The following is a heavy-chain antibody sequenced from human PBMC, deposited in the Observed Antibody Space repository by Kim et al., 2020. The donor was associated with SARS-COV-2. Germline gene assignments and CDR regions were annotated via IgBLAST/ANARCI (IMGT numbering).Heavy chain of an antibody. CDR3: ARGDSSGYYSGGGDY. CDR2: ISYDGSNK. V-gene: IGHV3-30-3*01. J-gene: IGHJ4*02. CDR1: GFTFSSYA. D-gene: IGHD3-22*01. Sequence: GGSLRLSCAASGFTFSSYAMHWVRQAPGKGLEWVAVISYDGSNKYYADSVKGRFTISRDNSKNTLYLQMNSLRAEDTAVYYCARGDSSGYYSGGGDYWGQGTLVTVSS.